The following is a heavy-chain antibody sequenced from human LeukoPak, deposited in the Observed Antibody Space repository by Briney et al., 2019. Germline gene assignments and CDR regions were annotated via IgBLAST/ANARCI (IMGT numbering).Heavy chain of an antibody. CDR1: GGSFSGYY. V-gene: IGHV4-34*01. Sequence: SETLSLTCAVYGGSFSGYYWSWIRQPPGKGLEWIGEINHSGSTNYNPSLKSRVTTSVDTSKNQFSLKLSSVTAADTAVYYCAREEITGTTIGYYWGQGTMVTVSS. D-gene: IGHD1-14*01. CDR3: AREEITGTTIGYY. CDR2: INHSGST. J-gene: IGHJ3*01.